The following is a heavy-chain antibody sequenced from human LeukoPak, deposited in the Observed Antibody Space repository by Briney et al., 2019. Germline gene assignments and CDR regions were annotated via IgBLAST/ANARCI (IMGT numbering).Heavy chain of an antibody. CDR2: TVSRGTT. CDR1: GFTFTSDA. D-gene: IGHD6-19*01. Sequence: GGSLRLSCVASGFTFTSDAMNWVRQAPEKGLEWVSSTVSRGTTQYADSVKGRFTVSRDTSKNTLYLQMNSLRADDTAVYYCAKCSTSAYTTGWCNWIDPWGQGTLVTVSS. V-gene: IGHV3-23*01. J-gene: IGHJ5*02. CDR3: AKCSTSAYTTGWCNWIDP.